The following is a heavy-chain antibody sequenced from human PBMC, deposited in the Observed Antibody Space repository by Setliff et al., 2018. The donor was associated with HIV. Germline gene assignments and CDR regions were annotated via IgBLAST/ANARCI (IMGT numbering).Heavy chain of an antibody. Sequence: SETLSLTCAVYGGSFSGYYWSWIRQPPGKGLEWIGEINHSGSTNYNPSLKSRVTISVDTSKNQFSLKLSSVTAADTAVYYCARVEWNDGAFDIWGQGAMVTVSS. V-gene: IGHV4-34*01. J-gene: IGHJ3*02. CDR1: GGSFSGYY. D-gene: IGHD1-1*01. CDR3: ARVEWNDGAFDI. CDR2: INHSGST.